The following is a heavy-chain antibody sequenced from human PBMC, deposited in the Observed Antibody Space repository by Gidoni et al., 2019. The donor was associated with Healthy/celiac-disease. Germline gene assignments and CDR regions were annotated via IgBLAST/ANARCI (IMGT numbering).Heavy chain of an antibody. Sequence: QVQLVASGGGVVQPGRSLRLSWAASGFTFSSYGMHWVRQAPGKGLEWVAVIWYDGSNTYYADSVKGRFTISRDNSKNTLYLQMNSLRAEDTAVYYCARATVVTPVAFDIWGQGTMVTVSS. D-gene: IGHD4-17*01. CDR3: ARATVVTPVAFDI. CDR2: IWYDGSNT. J-gene: IGHJ3*02. CDR1: GFTFSSYG. V-gene: IGHV3-33*01.